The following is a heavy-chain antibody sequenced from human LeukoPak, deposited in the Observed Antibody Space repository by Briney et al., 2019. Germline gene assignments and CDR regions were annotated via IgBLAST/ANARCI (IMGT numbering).Heavy chain of an antibody. CDR3: ARGRSGSSEIDY. CDR1: GGTFSSYA. J-gene: IGHJ4*02. Sequence: SVKVSCKASGGTFSSYAISWVRQAPGPGLEWMGGIIPIFGTANYAQKFQGRVTITTDESTSTAYMELSSLRSEDTAVYYCARGRSGSSEIDYWGQGTLVTVSS. V-gene: IGHV1-69*05. D-gene: IGHD3-10*01. CDR2: IIPIFGTA.